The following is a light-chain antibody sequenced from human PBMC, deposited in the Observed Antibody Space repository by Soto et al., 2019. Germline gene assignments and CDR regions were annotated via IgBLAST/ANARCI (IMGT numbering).Light chain of an antibody. CDR2: YIS. CDR1: QSVNNF. Sequence: EILLTQSPATLSLSPGERATLSCRASQSVNNFLAWYQQKPGQAPRLLIYYISTRATGIPARFSGSGSGTEFTLTINSLKYEDSAVYYCQQHNQWPITFGQGTRLEIK. V-gene: IGKV3-11*01. J-gene: IGKJ5*01. CDR3: QQHNQWPIT.